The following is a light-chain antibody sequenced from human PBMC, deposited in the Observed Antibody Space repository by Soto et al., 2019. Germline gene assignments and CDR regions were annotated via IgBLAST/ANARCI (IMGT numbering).Light chain of an antibody. Sequence: DIQMTQSPSCLGASVGDRFTLTCRASQSIRNYLKWYQTKKGKAPKLRIYAAFTLQSGVPSRVRGSGTGTDLTPTISSMTHEDFATYYCQQSYNTTLTFGPGTKVDIK. CDR1: QSIRNY. CDR2: AAF. V-gene: IGKV1-39*01. J-gene: IGKJ1*01. CDR3: QQSYNTTLT.